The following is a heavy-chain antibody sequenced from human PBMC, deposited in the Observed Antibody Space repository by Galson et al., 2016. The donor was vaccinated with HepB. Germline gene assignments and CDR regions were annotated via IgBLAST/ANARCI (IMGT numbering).Heavy chain of an antibody. J-gene: IGHJ4*02. V-gene: IGHV3-48*02. Sequence: SLRLSCAASGFTFSTSGMNWVRQAPGKGLEWVSYISSSSIIYYAASVRGRFTISRDNAKNSLYLQMNSLRDEDTAVYYCASGMDDYWGQGTLVTVSS. D-gene: IGHD5-24*01. CDR3: ASGMDDY. CDR1: GFTFSTSG. CDR2: ISSSSII.